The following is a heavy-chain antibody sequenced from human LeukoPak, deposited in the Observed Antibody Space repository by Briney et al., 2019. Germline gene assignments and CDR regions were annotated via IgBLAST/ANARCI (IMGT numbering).Heavy chain of an antibody. V-gene: IGHV3-21*01. Sequence: PGGSLRLSCAASGFTFSSYSMSWVRQAPGKGLEWVSSISSSSSYIYYADSVKGRFTISRDNAKNSLYLQMNSPRAEDTAVYYCARVYCTGRYFQHWGQGTLVTVSS. CDR3: ARVYCTGRYFQH. D-gene: IGHD1-14*01. CDR2: ISSSSSYI. CDR1: GFTFSSYS. J-gene: IGHJ1*01.